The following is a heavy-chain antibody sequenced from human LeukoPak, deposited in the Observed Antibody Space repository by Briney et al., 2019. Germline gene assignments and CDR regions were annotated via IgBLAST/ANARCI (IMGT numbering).Heavy chain of an antibody. CDR1: GGSISSSNW. Sequence: PSETLSLTCAVSGGSISSSNWWSWVRQPPGKGLEWIGEIYHSGSTNYNPSLKSRVTISVDKSKNQFSLKLSSVTAADTAVYYCARDRIIPQQQLVISPIREDAFDIWGQGTMVTVSS. CDR3: ARDRIIPQQQLVISPIREDAFDI. J-gene: IGHJ3*02. CDR2: IYHSGST. D-gene: IGHD6-13*01. V-gene: IGHV4-4*02.